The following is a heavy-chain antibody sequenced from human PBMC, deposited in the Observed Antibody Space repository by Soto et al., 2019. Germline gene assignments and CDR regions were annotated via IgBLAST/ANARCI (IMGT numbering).Heavy chain of an antibody. D-gene: IGHD5-18*01. CDR1: GYSFTSYW. Sequence: GESLKISCKGSGYSFTSYWISWVRQMPGKGLEWMGRIDPSDSYTNYSPSFQGHVTISADKSISTAYLQWSSLKASDTAMYYCACHRGYSYAYYYGMDVWGQGTTVTVSS. J-gene: IGHJ6*02. CDR3: ACHRGYSYAYYYGMDV. V-gene: IGHV5-10-1*01. CDR2: IDPSDSYT.